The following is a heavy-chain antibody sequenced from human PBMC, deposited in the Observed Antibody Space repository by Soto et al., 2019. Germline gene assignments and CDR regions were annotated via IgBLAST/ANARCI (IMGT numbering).Heavy chain of an antibody. CDR3: ARSLFGVYYYYYMDV. CDR2: IYYSGST. J-gene: IGHJ6*03. Sequence: QVQLQESGPGLVKPSQTLSLTCTVSGGSISSGGYYWSWIRQHPGKGLEWIGNIYYSGSTYYNPSLKSRVTISVDTSKNQFSLKLSSVTAADTAVYYCARSLFGVYYYYYMDVWGKGTTVTVSS. D-gene: IGHD2-21*01. V-gene: IGHV4-31*03. CDR1: GGSISSGGYY.